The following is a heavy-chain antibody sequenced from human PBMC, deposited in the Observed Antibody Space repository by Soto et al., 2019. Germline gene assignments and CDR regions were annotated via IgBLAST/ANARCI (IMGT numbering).Heavy chain of an antibody. CDR3: ARGVTMIVAPSGAFDI. CDR2: INHSGST. J-gene: IGHJ3*02. V-gene: IGHV4-34*01. Sequence: QVQLQQWGAGLLKPSETLSLTCAVYGGSFSGYYWSWIRQPPGKGLEWIGEINHSGSTNYNPSLKSRVTISVDTSKNQFSLKLSSVTAADTAVYYCARGVTMIVAPSGAFDIWGQGTTVTVSS. D-gene: IGHD3-22*01. CDR1: GGSFSGYY.